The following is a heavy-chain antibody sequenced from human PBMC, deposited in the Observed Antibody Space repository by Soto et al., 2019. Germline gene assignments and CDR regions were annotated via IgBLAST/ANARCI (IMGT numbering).Heavy chain of an antibody. J-gene: IGHJ6*02. CDR2: INPNSGGT. CDR1: GYTFTDYY. V-gene: IGHV1-2*02. Sequence: ASVKVSCKASGYTFTDYYMHWVRQAPGQGLEWMGWINPNSGGTNYAQKFQGRVTMTRDTSISTAYMELSRLRSDDTAVYYCARKLELRGSYYYFYDMDVWGQGTTVTVSS. CDR3: ARKLELRGSYYYFYDMDV. D-gene: IGHD1-7*01.